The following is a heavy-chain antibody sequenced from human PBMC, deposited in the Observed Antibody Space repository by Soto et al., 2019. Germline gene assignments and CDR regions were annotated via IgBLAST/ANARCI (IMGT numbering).Heavy chain of an antibody. CDR3: ARILGHGSGSYYSTFDP. D-gene: IGHD3-10*01. CDR2: IDWDDDK. Sequence: SGPTLVNPTQTLTLTCTFSGFSLSTSGMCVGWIRQPPGKALEWLALIDWDDDKYYSTSLKTRLTISKDTSKNQVVLTMTNMDPVDTATYYCARILGHGSGSYYSTFDPWGQGTLVTVPQ. CDR1: GFSLSTSGMC. J-gene: IGHJ5*02. V-gene: IGHV2-70*01.